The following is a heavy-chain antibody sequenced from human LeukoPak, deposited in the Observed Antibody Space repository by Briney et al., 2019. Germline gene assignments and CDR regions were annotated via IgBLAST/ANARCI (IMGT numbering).Heavy chain of an antibody. Sequence: GGSLRLSCAASGVTFSSYTIQWVRPAPGEGGGVVAVISYDGSNTYYADSVKGRFTISRDNSKNTLYLQMDSLRAEDTAVYYCARRLSTAAMDYWGQGTLVTVSS. CDR2: ISYDGSNT. CDR1: GVTFSSYT. V-gene: IGHV3-30*04. J-gene: IGHJ4*02. CDR3: ARRLSTAAMDY. D-gene: IGHD2-2*01.